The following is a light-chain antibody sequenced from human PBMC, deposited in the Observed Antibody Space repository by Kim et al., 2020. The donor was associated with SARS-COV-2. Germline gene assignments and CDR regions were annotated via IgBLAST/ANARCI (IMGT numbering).Light chain of an antibody. Sequence: GPGVTISFSGSTSNTGSNTVTCYPHLPGTAPKLLIYSNNQRPSGVPDRFSGSKSGTSASLAISGLQYEDEADYYCAAWEDSLNGRVFGGGTQLTVL. J-gene: IGLJ2*01. CDR2: SNN. V-gene: IGLV1-44*01. CDR3: AAWEDSLNGRV. CDR1: TSNTGSNT.